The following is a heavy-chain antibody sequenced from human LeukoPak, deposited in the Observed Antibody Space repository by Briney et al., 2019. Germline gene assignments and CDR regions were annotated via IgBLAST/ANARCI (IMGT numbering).Heavy chain of an antibody. Sequence: SETLSLICTVSGGSISSYYWSWIRQPAGKGLEWIGHFYTSGSTNQNPSLKSRVSMSVDTAQHQISLIVTSVAAADPAVLFCSGEGYSCPKWFDTCGQGTLVTVSS. CDR2: FYTSGST. V-gene: IGHV4-4*07. CDR1: GGSISSYY. J-gene: IGHJ5*02. CDR3: SGEGYSCPKWFDT. D-gene: IGHD4-11*01.